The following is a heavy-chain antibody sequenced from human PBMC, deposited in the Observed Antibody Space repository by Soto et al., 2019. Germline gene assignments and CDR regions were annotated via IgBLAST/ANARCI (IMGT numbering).Heavy chain of an antibody. D-gene: IGHD6-13*01. CDR1: GFTFSNAW. Sequence: PGGSLRLSCAASGFTFSNAWMNWVRQAPGKGLEWVGRIKSKTDGGTTDYAAPVKGRFTISRDDSKNTLYLQMNSLKTEDTAVYYCTTDWYSSSWYGSAWIENWGQGTLVTVSS. J-gene: IGHJ4*02. CDR3: TTDWYSSSWYGSAWIEN. CDR2: IKSKTDGGTT. V-gene: IGHV3-15*07.